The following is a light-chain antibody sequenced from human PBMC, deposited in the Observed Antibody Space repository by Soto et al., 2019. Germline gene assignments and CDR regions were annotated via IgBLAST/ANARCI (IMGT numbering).Light chain of an antibody. J-gene: IGKJ4*01. CDR1: QSVDND. CDR3: QQYNNWPLT. CDR2: DAS. Sequence: EIALTQSPATLSLSPGERATLSCRASQSVDNDLAWYQQKPGQPPRLLIYDASTRATGIPARFSGSQSGTEFTLTISSLLSEDFAVYSCQQYNNWPLTFGRGTKVDIK. V-gene: IGKV3D-15*01.